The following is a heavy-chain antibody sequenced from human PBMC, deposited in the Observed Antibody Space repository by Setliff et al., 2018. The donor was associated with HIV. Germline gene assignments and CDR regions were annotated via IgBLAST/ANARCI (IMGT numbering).Heavy chain of an antibody. Sequence: ETLSLTCTVSGGSISSHYWSWIRQPPGKGLQWIGYIYYSGGTYYNPSLKSRVTISVDTSKNQFSLKLSSVTAADTAVYYCARAYSGYDGGWFDPWGQGTQVTVSS. J-gene: IGHJ5*02. V-gene: IGHV4-59*11. D-gene: IGHD5-12*01. CDR2: IYYSGGT. CDR1: GGSISSHY. CDR3: ARAYSGYDGGWFDP.